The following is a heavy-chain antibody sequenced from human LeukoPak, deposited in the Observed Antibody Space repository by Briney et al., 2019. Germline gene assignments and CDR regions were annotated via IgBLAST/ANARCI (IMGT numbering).Heavy chain of an antibody. J-gene: IGHJ1*01. D-gene: IGHD1-26*01. V-gene: IGHV3-7*01. CDR2: IKQDGSEK. CDR1: GFTFSSYW. CDR3: ARDGSYAPEYFQH. Sequence: GGSLRLSCAASGFTFSSYWMSWVRQAPGKGLEGVANIKQDGSEKYYLDSVKGRFTISRDNAKNSLYLQMNSLRAEDTAVYYCARDGSYAPEYFQHWGQGTLVTVSS.